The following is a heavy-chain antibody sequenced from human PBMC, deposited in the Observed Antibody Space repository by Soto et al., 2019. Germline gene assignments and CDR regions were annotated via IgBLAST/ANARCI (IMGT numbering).Heavy chain of an antibody. CDR3: ARIRDYYGSPITIRPWFDP. CDR1: ADAITSYY. Sequence: LETLSLTCTVSADAITSYYWSWIRQPPGKGLEWIGHIYYSGNTNYNPSLKSRVTISVDTSKNQFSLNLNSVTAADTAVYYCARIRDYYGSPITIRPWFDPWGQGTLVTVS. J-gene: IGHJ5*02. D-gene: IGHD3-10*01. V-gene: IGHV4-59*01. CDR2: IYYSGNT.